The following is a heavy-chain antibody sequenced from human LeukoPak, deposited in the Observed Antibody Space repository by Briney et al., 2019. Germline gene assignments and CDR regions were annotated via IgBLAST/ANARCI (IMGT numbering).Heavy chain of an antibody. CDR1: GYTFTGYY. V-gene: IGHV1-2*02. J-gene: IGHJ6*03. D-gene: IGHD3-10*01. Sequence: ASVKVSCKASGYTFTGYYMHWVRQAPGQGLEWMGWINPNSGGTNYAQKFQHRVTMTRDSSLSTAYMELSRLRSDDTAVYYCARAPPILLWFGEPHYYYMDVWGKGTTVTISS. CDR2: INPNSGGT. CDR3: ARAPPILLWFGEPHYYYMDV.